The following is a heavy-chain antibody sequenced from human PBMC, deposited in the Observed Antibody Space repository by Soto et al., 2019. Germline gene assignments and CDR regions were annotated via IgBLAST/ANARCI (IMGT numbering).Heavy chain of an antibody. Sequence: EVQLVESGGGLVQPGGSLRLSCAASGFTFSDHYMDWVRQAPGKGLEWVGRTRNKANSYTTEYAASVKGRFTISRDDSKAPLDLQMNGLKTGDTAVYYCAREAEWLYGMDVWGQGTTVTVSS. CDR2: TRNKANSYTT. D-gene: IGHD3-3*01. J-gene: IGHJ6*02. CDR3: AREAEWLYGMDV. V-gene: IGHV3-72*01. CDR1: GFTFSDHY.